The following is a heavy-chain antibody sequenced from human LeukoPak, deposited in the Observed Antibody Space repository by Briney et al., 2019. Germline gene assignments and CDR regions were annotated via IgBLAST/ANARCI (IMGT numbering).Heavy chain of an antibody. D-gene: IGHD1-26*01. V-gene: IGHV3-33*01. Sequence: GRSLRLSCAASGFTFSSYGMHWVRQAPGKGLEWVAVIRYDGSNKYYADSVKGRFTISRDNSKNTLYLQMNSLRAEDTAVYYCAREDGPGATDYWGQGTLVTVSS. CDR3: AREDGPGATDY. CDR2: IRYDGSNK. CDR1: GFTFSSYG. J-gene: IGHJ4*02.